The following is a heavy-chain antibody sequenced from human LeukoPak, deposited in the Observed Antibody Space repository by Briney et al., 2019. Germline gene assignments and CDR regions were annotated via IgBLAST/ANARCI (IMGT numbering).Heavy chain of an antibody. CDR3: ARYSYGSGSYFDY. J-gene: IGHJ4*02. V-gene: IGHV4-34*01. D-gene: IGHD3-10*01. CDR1: GGSFSGYY. CDR2: INHSGST. Sequence: SETLSLTCAVYGGSFSGYYWSWIRQPPGKGLEWIGEINHSGSTNYNPSLKSRVTISVDTSKNQFSLKLSSVTAADTAVYYCARYSYGSGSYFDYWGQGTLVTVSS.